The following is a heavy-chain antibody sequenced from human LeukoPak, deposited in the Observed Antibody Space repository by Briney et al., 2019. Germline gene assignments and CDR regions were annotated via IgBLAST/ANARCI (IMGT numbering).Heavy chain of an antibody. D-gene: IGHD6-13*01. J-gene: IGHJ6*03. CDR1: GFTFSSYA. V-gene: IGHV3-30*04. CDR2: ISYDGSNK. Sequence: QPGGSLRLSCAASGFTFSSYAMHWVRQAPGKGLEWVAVISYDGSNKYYADSVKGRFTISRDNSKNTLYLQMNSLRAEDTAVCYCAREGSSSWYVGYYYYMDVWGKGTTVTVSS. CDR3: AREGSSSWYVGYYYYMDV.